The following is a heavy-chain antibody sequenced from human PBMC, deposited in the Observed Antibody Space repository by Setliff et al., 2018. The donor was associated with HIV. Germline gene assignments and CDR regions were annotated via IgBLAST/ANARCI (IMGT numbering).Heavy chain of an antibody. CDR2: ISSSGSYI. CDR1: GFSFSSYW. J-gene: IGHJ4*02. Sequence: GGSLRLSCAASGFSFSSYWMSWVRQAPGKGLEWVASISSSGSYIHYADSLKGRFTISRDNAKNSQYLLMSDLRAEDTAVYYCAAVFTGEPGRSLDYWGQGTPVTVSS. D-gene: IGHD1-26*01. CDR3: AAVFTGEPGRSLDY. V-gene: IGHV3-21*01.